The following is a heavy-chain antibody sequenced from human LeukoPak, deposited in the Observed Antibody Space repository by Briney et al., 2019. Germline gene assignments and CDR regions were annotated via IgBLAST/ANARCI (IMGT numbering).Heavy chain of an antibody. D-gene: IGHD6-19*01. CDR3: ARHGYSSGWYYFDY. Sequence: SETLSLTCTVSGGSISSYYWSWIRQPPGKGLEWIAYIYYSGSTNYNPSLKSRVTISVDTSKNQFSLKLSSVTAADTAVYYCARHGYSSGWYYFDYWGLGALVTVSS. CDR1: GGSISSYY. J-gene: IGHJ4*02. V-gene: IGHV4-59*08. CDR2: IYYSGST.